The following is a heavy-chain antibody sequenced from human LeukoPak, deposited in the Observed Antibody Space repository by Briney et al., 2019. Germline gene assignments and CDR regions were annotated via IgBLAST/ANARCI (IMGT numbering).Heavy chain of an antibody. D-gene: IGHD3-10*01. CDR2: VKRKTVGETT. CDR3: TLIQGWGSGSYYVDY. CDR1: GLSLGNDW. Sequence: GGSLRLSCAASGLSLGNDWMSWVRQAPGKGLQWVARVKRKTVGETTDYAAPVKGRFTISSDDSKNPLYLQMNSLKTEDTGVYYCTLIQGWGSGSYYVDYWGQGTLVTVSS. J-gene: IGHJ4*02. V-gene: IGHV3-15*01.